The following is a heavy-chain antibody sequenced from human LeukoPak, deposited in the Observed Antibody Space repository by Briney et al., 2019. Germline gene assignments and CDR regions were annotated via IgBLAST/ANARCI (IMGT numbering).Heavy chain of an antibody. D-gene: IGHD2-2*03. CDR2: INHSGST. CDR1: GGSLSGYY. Sequence: SETLSLTCAVYGGSLSGYYWSWIRQPPGKGLEWIGEINHSGSTNYNPSLKSRVTISVDTSKNQFSLKLSSVTAADTAVYYCASVGDGYCSSTSCYPVRNYYFDYWGQGTLVTVSS. CDR3: ASVGDGYCSSTSCYPVRNYYFDY. V-gene: IGHV4-34*01. J-gene: IGHJ4*02.